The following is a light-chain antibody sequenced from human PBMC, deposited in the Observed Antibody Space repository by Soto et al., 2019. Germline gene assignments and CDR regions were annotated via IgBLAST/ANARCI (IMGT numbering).Light chain of an antibody. V-gene: IGKV4-1*01. Sequence: DIVMTQSPDSLAVSLGERATINCKSSQSVLYNSNNKNYLAWYQQKPGQPPKLLIYWASTRESGVPDRFSGSGSGTDFTLTTSSLQAEDAAVYYCQQYYGTPITFGQGTRLEIK. CDR1: QSVLYNSNNKNY. J-gene: IGKJ5*01. CDR2: WAS. CDR3: QQYYGTPIT.